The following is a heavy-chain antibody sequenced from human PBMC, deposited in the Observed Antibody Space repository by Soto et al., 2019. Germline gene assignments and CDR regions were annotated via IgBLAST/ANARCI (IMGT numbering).Heavy chain of an antibody. CDR2: IYSGGST. D-gene: IGHD6-19*01. CDR3: ARDLGYSSGWGGDAFDI. Sequence: EVQLVESGGGLVQPGGSLRLSCAASGFTVSSNYMSWVRQAPGKGLEWVSVIYSGGSTYYADSVKGRFTISRDNSKSTLYLQMNSLGAEDTAVYYCARDLGYSSGWGGDAFDIWGQGTMVTVSS. V-gene: IGHV3-66*01. CDR1: GFTVSSNY. J-gene: IGHJ3*02.